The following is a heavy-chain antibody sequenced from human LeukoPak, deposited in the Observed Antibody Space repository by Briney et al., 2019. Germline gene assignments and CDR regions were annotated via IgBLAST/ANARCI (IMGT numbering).Heavy chain of an antibody. CDR2: INQSGGT. CDR1: GGPFSVHY. CDR3: ARNLAFDV. V-gene: IGHV4-34*01. Sequence: PSETLSLTCAVHGGPFSVHYWSWIRQTPGKGLGWIGEINQSGGTNYNPALKSRVTISLDTSKNQFSLRLNSVTAADTAVYYCARNLAFDVWGQGTMVTVSS. J-gene: IGHJ3*01.